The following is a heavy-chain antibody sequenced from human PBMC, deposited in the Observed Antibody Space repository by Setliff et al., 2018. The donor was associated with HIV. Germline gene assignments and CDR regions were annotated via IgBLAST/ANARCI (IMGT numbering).Heavy chain of an antibody. J-gene: IGHJ4*02. D-gene: IGHD6-13*01. CDR3: ARSAGSSCLRFSFDY. CDR2: LYWDNDK. Sequence: GPTLVNTTQTLTLTCTFSGFSLNTRGAAVGWIRQTPGKDLEWLAILYWDNDKRYTPSPNKRLTITKGTSNNQVVLTITNVDPSDTATYFCARSAGSSCLRFSFDYWGQGALVTVSS. V-gene: IGHV2-5*02. CDR1: GFSLNTRGAA.